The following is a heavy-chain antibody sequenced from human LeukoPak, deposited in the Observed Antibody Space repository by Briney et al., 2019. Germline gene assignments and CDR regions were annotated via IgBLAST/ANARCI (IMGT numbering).Heavy chain of an antibody. CDR3: ARVRTYSSSSLNWFDP. V-gene: IGHV1-2*02. CDR1: GYTFTGYY. D-gene: IGHD6-6*01. Sequence: GSVRVSCEASGYTFTGYYMHWVRQAPGEGLEWMGWINPKRGGTNYAQTVQGRVTMTRDTSISTAYMELSRLRSDDTAVYYCARVRTYSSSSLNWFDPWGQGTLVTVSS. CDR2: INPKRGGT. J-gene: IGHJ5*02.